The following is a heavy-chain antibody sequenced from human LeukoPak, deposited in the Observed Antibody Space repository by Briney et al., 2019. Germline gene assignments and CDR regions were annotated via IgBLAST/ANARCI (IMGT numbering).Heavy chain of an antibody. CDR2: INANSGST. Sequence: ASVQVSCKASGYIFTGYYMQWVGQAPGQGLEWMGWINANSGSTNYAQKFQGRVTMTMDTSISTAYMALSGLIADDTAVYFYARYRGSYNSGWFDYWGQGALVTVSS. D-gene: IGHD6-19*01. CDR1: GYIFTGYY. J-gene: IGHJ4*02. CDR3: ARYRGSYNSGWFDY. V-gene: IGHV1-2*02.